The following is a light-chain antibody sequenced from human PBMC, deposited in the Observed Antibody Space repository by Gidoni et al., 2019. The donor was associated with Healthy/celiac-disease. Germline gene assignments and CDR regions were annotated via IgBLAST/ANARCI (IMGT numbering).Light chain of an antibody. Sequence: QSALTQPRSVSGSPGPSVTISCPGTSSDVGGYNYVSWYQQHPGKAPKLMIYDVSKRPSGVPDRFSGSKSGNTASLTISGLQAEDEADYYCCSYAGSYTWVFGGGTKLTVL. V-gene: IGLV2-11*01. CDR1: SSDVGGYNY. J-gene: IGLJ2*01. CDR3: CSYAGSYTWV. CDR2: DVS.